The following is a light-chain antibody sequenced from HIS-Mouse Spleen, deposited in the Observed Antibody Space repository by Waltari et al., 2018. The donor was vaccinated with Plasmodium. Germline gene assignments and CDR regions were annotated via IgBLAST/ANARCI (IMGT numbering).Light chain of an antibody. V-gene: IGLV2-23*03. J-gene: IGLJ2*01. Sequence: QSALPQPASVSGSPGQSITISCPGTSRDVGSYNLVSWYQQHPGKAPKLMIYEGSKRPSGVSNRFSGSKSGNTASLTISGLQAEDEADYYCCSYAGSSTFVVFGGGTKLTVL. CDR2: EGS. CDR3: CSYAGSSTFVV. CDR1: SRDVGSYNL.